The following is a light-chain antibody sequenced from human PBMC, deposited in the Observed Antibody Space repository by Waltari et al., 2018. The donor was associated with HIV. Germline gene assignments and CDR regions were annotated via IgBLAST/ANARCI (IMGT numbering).Light chain of an antibody. CDR3: CAYADSYTLLVV. Sequence: QSALTQPRSLSGSPGQSVTISCTGTDSDVSWYRIIPGQAPKLIIYDFTQRPSGVPDRFSGSQSGNTASLTISGLQPEDEADYYCCAYADSYTLLVVFGGGTKLTVL. CDR1: DSDV. V-gene: IGLV2-11*01. J-gene: IGLJ2*01. CDR2: DFT.